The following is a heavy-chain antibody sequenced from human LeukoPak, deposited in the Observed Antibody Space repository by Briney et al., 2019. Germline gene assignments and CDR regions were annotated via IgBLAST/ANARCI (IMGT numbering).Heavy chain of an antibody. Sequence: ASVKVSCKASGYTFTSYYMHWVRQAPGQGLEWMGGFDPEDGETIYAQKFQGRVTMTEDTSTDTAYMELRSLRSEDTAVYYCATHVLRYFDWLFDFDYWGQGTLVTVSS. D-gene: IGHD3-9*01. V-gene: IGHV1-24*01. CDR1: GYTFTSYY. CDR3: ATHVLRYFDWLFDFDY. J-gene: IGHJ4*02. CDR2: FDPEDGET.